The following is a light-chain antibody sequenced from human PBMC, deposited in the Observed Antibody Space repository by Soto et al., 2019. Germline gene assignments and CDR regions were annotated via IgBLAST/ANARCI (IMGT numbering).Light chain of an antibody. CDR2: EVS. CDR1: SNDVGGYNY. J-gene: IGLJ1*01. V-gene: IGLV2-14*01. CDR3: NSYTSSNTFV. Sequence: QSALTQPASVSGSPVQSITISCTGTSNDVGGYNYVSWYQHHPGKGPKLMIYEVSNRPSGVSDRFSGSKSGNTASLTISGLQAEDEADYYCNSYTSSNTFVFGTGTKVTVL.